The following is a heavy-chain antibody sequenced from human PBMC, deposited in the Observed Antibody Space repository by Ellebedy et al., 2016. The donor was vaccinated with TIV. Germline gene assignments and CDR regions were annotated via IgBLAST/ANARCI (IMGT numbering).Heavy chain of an antibody. CDR3: TTTMYYYDSGGYPTGDVLDI. V-gene: IGHV3-15*07. CDR1: GFTFSNVW. D-gene: IGHD3-22*01. Sequence: PGGSLRLSCAASGFTFSNVWMNGVRQAPGKGLEGVGRIKSKGDGETTEYAAPVKGRFTISRDDSKNTLYLQMNSLKTEDTAVYYYTTTMYYYDSGGYPTGDVLDIWGQGKIVTVSS. J-gene: IGHJ3*02. CDR2: IKSKGDGETT.